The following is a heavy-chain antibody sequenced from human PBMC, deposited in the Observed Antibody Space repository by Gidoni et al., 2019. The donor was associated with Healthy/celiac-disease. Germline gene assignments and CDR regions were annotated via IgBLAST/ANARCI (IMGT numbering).Heavy chain of an antibody. Sequence: QVQLGESGGGVVQPGRSLRLSCAASGFTFSSYAMPWVRQAPGKGLEWVAVISYDGSNKYYADSVKGRFTISRDNSKNTLYLQMNSLRAEDTAVYYCARGGSSSWDYYYYYYMDVWGKGTTVTVSS. J-gene: IGHJ6*03. V-gene: IGHV3-30-3*01. CDR3: ARGGSSSWDYYYYYYMDV. CDR2: ISYDGSNK. CDR1: GFTFSSYA. D-gene: IGHD6-13*01.